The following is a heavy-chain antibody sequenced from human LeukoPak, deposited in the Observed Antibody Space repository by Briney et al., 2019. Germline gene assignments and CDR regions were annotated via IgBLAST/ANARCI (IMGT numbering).Heavy chain of an antibody. CDR2: IYYSGST. D-gene: IGHD1-1*01. CDR3: ARGEPLNDSFDY. J-gene: IGHJ4*02. V-gene: IGHV4-31*03. CDR1: GGSISSGGYY. Sequence: PSETLSLTCTVSGGSISSGGYYWSWIRQHPGKGLEWIGYIYYSGSTYYNPSLKSRVTISVDTSKNQFSLKLSSVTAADTAVYYCARGEPLNDSFDYWGQGTLVTVSS.